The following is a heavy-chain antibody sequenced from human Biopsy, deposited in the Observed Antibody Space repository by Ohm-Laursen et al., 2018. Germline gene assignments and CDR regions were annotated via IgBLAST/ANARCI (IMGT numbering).Heavy chain of an antibody. J-gene: IGHJ4*02. Sequence: SLRLSCSASGFTFGDYYMSWIRQAPGKGLEWLSYISGSGVTKMYADSVKGRFTVSRDNAKNSLYLEMNNLTVEDTAAYYCATDGAGSYNENWGQGTLVRVSS. CDR3: ATDGAGSYNEN. CDR2: ISGSGVTK. D-gene: IGHD3-10*01. CDR1: GFTFGDYY. V-gene: IGHV3-11*01.